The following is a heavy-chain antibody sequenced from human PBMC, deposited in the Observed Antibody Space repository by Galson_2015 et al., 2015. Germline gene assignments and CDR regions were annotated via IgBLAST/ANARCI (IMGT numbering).Heavy chain of an antibody. Sequence: PALVKPTQTLTLTCTFSGFSLSTSGVGVGWIRQPPGKALEWLAIIYWDDEKCYSPSLKSRLTITKDTSKNQVVLTMTNMDPVDTATYYCAHNTHTATLRFWGQGALVTVSS. J-gene: IGHJ4*02. CDR2: IYWDDEK. V-gene: IGHV2-5*02. CDR3: AHNTHTATLRF. CDR1: GFSLSTSGVG. D-gene: IGHD5-18*01.